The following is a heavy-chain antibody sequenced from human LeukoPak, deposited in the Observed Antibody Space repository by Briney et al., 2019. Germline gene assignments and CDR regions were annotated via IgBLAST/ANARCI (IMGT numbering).Heavy chain of an antibody. Sequence: PGGSLRLSCAASGFTFTSYGMHWVRQAPGKGLEWVGVIWYDGSNKYYADSVKGRFTISRDNSKNTLHLQMNSLRAEDTAVYYCASVPGGDYYFDYWGQGTRVSVSS. CDR2: IWYDGSNK. CDR1: GFTFTSYG. D-gene: IGHD2-21*02. CDR3: ASVPGGDYYFDY. V-gene: IGHV3-33*01. J-gene: IGHJ4*02.